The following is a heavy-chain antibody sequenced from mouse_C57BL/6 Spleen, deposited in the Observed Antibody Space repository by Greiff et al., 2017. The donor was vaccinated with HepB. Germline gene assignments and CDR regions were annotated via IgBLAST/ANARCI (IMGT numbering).Heavy chain of an antibody. Sequence: EVKVVESEGGLVQPGSSMKLSCTASGFTFSDYYMAWVRQVPEKGLEWVANINYDGSSTYYLDSLKSRFIISRDNAKNILYLQMSSLKSEDTATYYCARDDYDEGAMDYWGQGTSVTVSS. V-gene: IGHV5-16*01. CDR3: ARDDYDEGAMDY. D-gene: IGHD2-3*01. J-gene: IGHJ4*01. CDR1: GFTFSDYY. CDR2: INYDGSST.